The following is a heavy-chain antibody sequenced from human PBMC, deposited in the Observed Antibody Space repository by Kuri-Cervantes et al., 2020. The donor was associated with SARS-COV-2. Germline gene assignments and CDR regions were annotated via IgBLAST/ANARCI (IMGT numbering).Heavy chain of an antibody. CDR2: INPDGSYT. Sequence: LSLTCAASGFTFSGHWIHWVRQAPGKGLVWVSRINPDGSYTNNADSVKGRFTISRDNAKNSLYLQMNSLRAEDTAVYYCASQQLRDVGYGMDVWGQGTTVTVSS. D-gene: IGHD5-18*01. V-gene: IGHV3-74*01. J-gene: IGHJ6*02. CDR3: ASQQLRDVGYGMDV. CDR1: GFTFSGHW.